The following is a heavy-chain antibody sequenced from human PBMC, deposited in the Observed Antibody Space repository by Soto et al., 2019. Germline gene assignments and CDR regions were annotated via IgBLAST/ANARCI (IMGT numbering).Heavy chain of an antibody. CDR1: GFTFSSYS. V-gene: IGHV3-48*02. CDR2: ITSSSSTT. Sequence: HGGSLRLSCAASGFTFSSYSMNWVHKAPGKGLEWVSFITSSSSTTYTAYSVKGRFTISSDNAKNSLYLQMNSLRDEDTAVYYCSREGITIFGVVYGMDVWGQGTTVTVSS. J-gene: IGHJ6*02. D-gene: IGHD3-3*01. CDR3: SREGITIFGVVYGMDV.